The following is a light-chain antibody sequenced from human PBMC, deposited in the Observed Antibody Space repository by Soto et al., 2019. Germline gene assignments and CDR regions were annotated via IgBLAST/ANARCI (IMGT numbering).Light chain of an antibody. CDR1: QSVTSN. CDR3: QQYNNWPPWT. J-gene: IGKJ1*01. Sequence: EIVMTQSPATLSVSPGERATLSCRAGQSVTSNFAWYQQKPGQAPRLIVYDASTRATGIPARFSGSGSGTEFTLTISSLQSEDFAVYYCQQYNNWPPWTCGRGTKVDIK. V-gene: IGKV3-15*01. CDR2: DAS.